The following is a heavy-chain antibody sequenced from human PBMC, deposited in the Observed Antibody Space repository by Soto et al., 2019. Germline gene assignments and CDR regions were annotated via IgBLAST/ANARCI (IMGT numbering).Heavy chain of an antibody. CDR3: AREREYDYVWGSYRSNTRDAFDI. V-gene: IGHV4-59*01. J-gene: IGHJ3*02. D-gene: IGHD3-16*02. CDR2: IYYSGST. CDR1: GGSISSYY. Sequence: RSLTCTVSGGSISSYYWSWIRQPPGKGLEWIGYIYYSGSTNYNPSLKSRVTISVDTSKDQFSLKLSSVTAADTAVYYCAREREYDYVWGSYRSNTRDAFDIWGQGTMVTVSS.